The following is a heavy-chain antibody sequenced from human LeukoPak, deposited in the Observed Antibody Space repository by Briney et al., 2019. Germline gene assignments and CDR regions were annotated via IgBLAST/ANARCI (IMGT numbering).Heavy chain of an antibody. CDR3: ARVVPAAIRAYYYYMDV. D-gene: IGHD2-2*02. J-gene: IGHJ6*03. CDR1: GGTFSSYA. Sequence: SVKVSCKASGGTFSSYAISWVRQAPGPGHECMGGIIPIFGTANYAQKFQGRVTITADESTSTAYMELSSLRSEDTAVYYCARVVPAAIRAYYYYMDVWGKGTTVTVSS. V-gene: IGHV1-69*13. CDR2: IIPIFGTA.